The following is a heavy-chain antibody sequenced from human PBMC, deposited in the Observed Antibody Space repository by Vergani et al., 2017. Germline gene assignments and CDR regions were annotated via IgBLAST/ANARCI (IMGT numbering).Heavy chain of an antibody. D-gene: IGHD3-10*01. CDR1: CGSMSGYY. V-gene: IGHV4-59*01. J-gene: IGHJ5*02. CDR2: MYHSGST. Sequence: QVRLQESGPGLVKPSETLSLLCSVSCGSMSGYYWSWIRQPPGKELEWIGYMYHSGSTNYNPSLETRVTISGDTSKNQFSLKLNSVTAADTAVYYCWRVADFYGLGSRLLDLWGQGILVTVSS. CDR3: WRVADFYGLGSRLLDL.